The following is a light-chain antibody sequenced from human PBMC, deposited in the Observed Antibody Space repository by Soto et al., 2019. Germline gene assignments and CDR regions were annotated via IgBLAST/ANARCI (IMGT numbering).Light chain of an antibody. CDR1: QSVNSF. Sequence: EVVLTQSPATLSLSPGERATLSCRASQSVNSFLAWYQQKPGQAPRLLLYDASNRATGVPARFGGSGSGTDFTLTINSLEPEDFAVYYCQQRNVWPPITFGQGTRLENK. CDR2: DAS. V-gene: IGKV3-11*01. CDR3: QQRNVWPPIT. J-gene: IGKJ5*01.